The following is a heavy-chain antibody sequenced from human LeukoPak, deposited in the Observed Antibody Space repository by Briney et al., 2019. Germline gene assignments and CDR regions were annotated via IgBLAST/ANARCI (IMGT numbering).Heavy chain of an antibody. J-gene: IGHJ4*02. CDR1: GFPPWRYD. D-gene: IGHD4-23*01. CDR3: VRVNYGGNSGYHFDY. CDR2: ISGGGDGA. Sequence: GGSLRLSCAASGFPPWRYDISWVRRAPGKGLEWVADISGGGDGAHYADSVQGRFTISRDNSQNTVFLQMNSLRAEDTAVYYCVRVNYGGNSGYHFDYWGQGTLVTVSS. V-gene: IGHV3-23*01.